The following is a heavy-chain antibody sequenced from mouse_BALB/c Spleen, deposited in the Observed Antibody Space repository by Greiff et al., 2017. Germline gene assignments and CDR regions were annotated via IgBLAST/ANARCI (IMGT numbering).Heavy chain of an antibody. CDR3: ARGSGTSGAMDY. D-gene: IGHD4-1*01. CDR2: SRNKANDYTT. J-gene: IGHJ4*01. Sequence: EVQVVESGGGLVQPGGSLRLSCATSGFTFSDFYMEWVRQPPGKRLEWIAASRNKANDYTTEYSASVKGRFIVSRDTSQSILYLQMNALRAEDTAIYYGARGSGTSGAMDYWGQGTSVTVSS. CDR1: GFTFSDFY. V-gene: IGHV7-1*02.